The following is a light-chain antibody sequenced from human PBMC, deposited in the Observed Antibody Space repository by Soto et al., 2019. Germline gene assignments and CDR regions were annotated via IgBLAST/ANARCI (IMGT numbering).Light chain of an antibody. CDR3: SSYTSSRTLNV. J-gene: IGLJ1*01. Sequence: QSALTQPASVSGSPGQSITISCTGTSSDVGGYNYVSWYQQHPGKAPKLMIYEVSNRPSGFSNRFSGSKSGNTASLTISGLQAEDEADYYCSSYTSSRTLNVFGTGTKATVL. V-gene: IGLV2-14*01. CDR1: SSDVGGYNY. CDR2: EVS.